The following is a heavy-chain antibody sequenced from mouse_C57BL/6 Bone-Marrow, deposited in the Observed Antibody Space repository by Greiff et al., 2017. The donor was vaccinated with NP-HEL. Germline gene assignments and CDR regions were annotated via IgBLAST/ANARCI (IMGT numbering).Heavy chain of an antibody. V-gene: IGHV1-69*01. J-gene: IGHJ2*01. CDR2: IDPSDSYT. Sequence: QVQLQQPGAELVMPGASVKLSCKASGYTFTSYWMHWVKQRPGRGLEWIGEIDPSDSYTNYNQKFKGKSTLTEDKSSSTAYMQLSSLTSEDSAVYYCARGIWDGSSPYYFDYWGQGTTLTVSS. CDR3: ARGIWDGSSPYYFDY. D-gene: IGHD1-1*01. CDR1: GYTFTSYW.